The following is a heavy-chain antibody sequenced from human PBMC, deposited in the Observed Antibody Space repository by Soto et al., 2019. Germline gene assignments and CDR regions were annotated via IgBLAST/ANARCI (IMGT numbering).Heavy chain of an antibody. J-gene: IGHJ5*02. V-gene: IGHV1-18*04. D-gene: IGHD1-26*01. CDR1: GYTFTSYG. Sequence: QVQLVQSGAEVKKPGASVKVSCKASGYTFTSYGISWVRQAPGQGLEWMGWISAYNGNTNYAQKLQGRVTMTTDTATSTAHMELRSLISDDTDGYYYAREVVGATTPGFDPWGQGTLVTVSS. CDR2: ISAYNGNT. CDR3: AREVVGATTPGFDP.